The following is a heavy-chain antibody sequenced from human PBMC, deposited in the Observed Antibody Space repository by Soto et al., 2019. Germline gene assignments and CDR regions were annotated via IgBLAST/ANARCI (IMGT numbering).Heavy chain of an antibody. D-gene: IGHD3-3*01. CDR2: ISGSGEST. J-gene: IGHJ6*02. V-gene: IGHV3-23*01. CDR3: AKDGSPSITIFGVVPLYGMDV. CDR1: GFTFSSYA. Sequence: PGGSLRLSCAASGFTFSSYAMSWVRQAPGKGLEWVSGISGSGESTYYADSVKGRFTISRDNSKNTLSLQMNSLRGEDTAVYYCAKDGSPSITIFGVVPLYGMDVWGQGTTVTVS.